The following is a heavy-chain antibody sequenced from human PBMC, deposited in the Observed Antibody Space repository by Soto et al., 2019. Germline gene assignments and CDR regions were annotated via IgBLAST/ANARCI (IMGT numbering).Heavy chain of an antibody. CDR1: GYTFTNYA. CDR2: INAGNGNT. CDR3: ARVSGYYLPDY. Sequence: HVHLVQSGAEEKKPGASVKVSCKASGYTFTNYAMHWVRQAPGQRLEWIGWINAGNGNTKYSQNFHGRVTITRDTSASTAYMEPSILRSEDTAVYYCARVSGYYLPDYWGQGTLVTVSS. J-gene: IGHJ4*02. V-gene: IGHV1-3*05. D-gene: IGHD5-12*01.